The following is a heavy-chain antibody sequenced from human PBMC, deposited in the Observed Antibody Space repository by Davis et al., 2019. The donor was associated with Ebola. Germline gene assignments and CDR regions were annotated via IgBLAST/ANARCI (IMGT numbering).Heavy chain of an antibody. D-gene: IGHD1-1*01. Sequence: ASVKVSCKASGYTFTSHAIHWVRQAPGQSLEWMGWINAGKGDPKYSQKFQGRVTITTDTPASTAYMELSSLRSEDTAVYYCAKDETGWTRFDFWGQGTLVTVSS. J-gene: IGHJ4*02. CDR2: INAGKGDP. V-gene: IGHV1-3*01. CDR3: AKDETGWTRFDF. CDR1: GYTFTSHA.